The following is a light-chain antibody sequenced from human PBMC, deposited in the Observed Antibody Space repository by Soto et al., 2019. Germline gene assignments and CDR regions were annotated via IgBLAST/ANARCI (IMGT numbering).Light chain of an antibody. CDR2: AAS. Sequence: SQLTPSPYSLSASVGDRVTITCRAGQGISRSLAWYQQKPGKAPNLLISAASTLQTGVPSRVSGSGSGTDFALTIISRETEDFATYDCQKIDSDPRTFGEGRKGDI. J-gene: IGKJ1*01. CDR3: QKIDSDPRT. V-gene: IGKV1-9*01. CDR1: QGISRS.